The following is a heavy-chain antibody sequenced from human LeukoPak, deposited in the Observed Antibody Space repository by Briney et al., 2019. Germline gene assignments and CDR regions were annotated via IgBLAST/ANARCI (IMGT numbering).Heavy chain of an antibody. J-gene: IGHJ4*02. CDR3: ASDPPYTSSSAW. CDR1: GFTFTSTA. Sequence: ASVKVSCKASGFTFTSTAVQWVREARGQRLEWIGWILVGSGNTNYAQMFQERVTLTWDVSTSTAYMVLSSLRSEDTAIYYCASDPPYTSSSAWWGQGTLVTVSS. D-gene: IGHD2-2*01. V-gene: IGHV1-58*01. CDR2: ILVGSGNT.